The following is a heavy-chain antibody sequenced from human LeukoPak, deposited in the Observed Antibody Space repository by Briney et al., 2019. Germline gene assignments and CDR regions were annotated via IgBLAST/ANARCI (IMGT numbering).Heavy chain of an antibody. CDR1: GGSISSSSYY. J-gene: IGHJ4*02. CDR3: ARHVRNYYFDY. Sequence: SETLSPTCTVSGGSISSSSYYWGWIRPPPGKGLEWIGSIYYSGSTYYNPSLKSRVTISVDTSKNQFSLKLSSVTAADTAVYYCARHVRNYYFDYWGQGTLVTVSS. D-gene: IGHD2/OR15-2a*01. CDR2: IYYSGST. V-gene: IGHV4-39*01.